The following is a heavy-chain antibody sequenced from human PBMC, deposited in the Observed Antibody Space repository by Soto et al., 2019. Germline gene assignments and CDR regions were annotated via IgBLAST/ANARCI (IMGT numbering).Heavy chain of an antibody. J-gene: IGHJ4*02. CDR2: ISYDGSNK. V-gene: IGHV3-30*03. Sequence: GGSLRLSCAASGFTFSSYGMHWVRQAPGKGLEWAAVISYDGSNKYYADSVKGRFTISRDNSKNTLYLQMNSLRAEDTAVYYCATVAARRAYYFDYWGQGTLVTVS. D-gene: IGHD6-6*01. CDR1: GFTFSSYG. CDR3: ATVAARRAYYFDY.